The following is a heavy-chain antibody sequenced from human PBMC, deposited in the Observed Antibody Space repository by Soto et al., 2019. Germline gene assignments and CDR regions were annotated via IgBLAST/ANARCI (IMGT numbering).Heavy chain of an antibody. CDR3: ARAGSASNGYYYGMDV. CDR2: IWYDGSNK. J-gene: IGHJ6*02. V-gene: IGHV3-33*01. CDR1: GFTFSSYG. D-gene: IGHD4-4*01. Sequence: QVQLVESGGGVVQPGRSLRLSCAASGFTFSSYGMHCVRQAPGKGLEWVAVIWYDGSNKYYADSVKGRFTISRDNSKNTLYLQMNSLRAEDTAVYYCARAGSASNGYYYGMDVWGQGTTVTVSS.